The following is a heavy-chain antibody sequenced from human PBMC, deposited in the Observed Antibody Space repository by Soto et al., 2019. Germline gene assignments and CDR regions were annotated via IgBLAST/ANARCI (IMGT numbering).Heavy chain of an antibody. CDR3: AKGRSYYYYYGVDV. CDR1: GFTFRCCA. Sequence: SLXLSCASSGFTFRCCAMGWVRQSPGKGLEWVSDIIDSGASTYYADSVKGRFTISRDNSKSTLYLQMNSLRAEDTALYYCAKGRSYYYYYGVDVWGQGTTVTVSS. CDR2: IIDSGAST. V-gene: IGHV3-23*01. J-gene: IGHJ6*02.